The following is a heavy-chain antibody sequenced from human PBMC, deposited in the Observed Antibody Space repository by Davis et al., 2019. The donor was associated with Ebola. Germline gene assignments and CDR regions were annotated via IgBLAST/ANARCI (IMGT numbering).Heavy chain of an antibody. V-gene: IGHV4-34*01. D-gene: IGHD6-13*01. J-gene: IGHJ4*02. CDR3: ARGGEAAAD. CDR1: GGSFSGYY. CDR2: INHSGST. Sequence: PGGSLRLSCAVYGGSFSGYYWSWIRQPPGKGLEWIGEINHSGSTNYNPSLKSRVTISVDTSKNQFSLKLSSVTAADTAVYYCARGGEAAADWGQGTLVTVSS.